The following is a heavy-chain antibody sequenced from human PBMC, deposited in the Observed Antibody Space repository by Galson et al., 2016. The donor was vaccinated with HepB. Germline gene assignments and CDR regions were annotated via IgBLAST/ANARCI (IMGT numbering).Heavy chain of an antibody. Sequence: SLRLSCAAAGFAFSRNWMSWVRQAPGKGLEWVACIKQDGSGERYVASVRGRFTISTDSAKRSLYLQMNSLEVEDTATYYCAALDTATFRTAYWGQGILVTVSS. D-gene: IGHD5-18*01. CDR1: GFAFSRNW. CDR2: IKQDGSGE. J-gene: IGHJ4*02. V-gene: IGHV3-7*03. CDR3: AALDTATFRTAY.